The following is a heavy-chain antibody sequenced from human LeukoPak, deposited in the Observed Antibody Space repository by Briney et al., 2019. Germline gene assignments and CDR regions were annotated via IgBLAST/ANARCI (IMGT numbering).Heavy chain of an antibody. V-gene: IGHV4-4*07. CDR3: ARERSSHPSYYFDY. D-gene: IGHD6-13*01. J-gene: IGHJ4*02. CDR2: IYSTGST. CDR1: GGSIGSYY. Sequence: SETLSLTCTVSGGSIGSYYWSWIRQPAGKGLEWIGRIYSTGSTNYNPSLKSRFTMSVDTSKNQFSLKLSSVTAADTAVYYCARERSSHPSYYFDYWGLGTLVTVSS.